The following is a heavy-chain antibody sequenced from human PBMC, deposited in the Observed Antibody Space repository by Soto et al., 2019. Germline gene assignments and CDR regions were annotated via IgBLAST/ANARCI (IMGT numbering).Heavy chain of an antibody. J-gene: IGHJ6*02. CDR3: ARRWESSSWSHYYYYYGMDV. CDR2: IYYSGST. D-gene: IGHD6-13*01. Sequence: SETLSLTCTVSGGSISSSSYYWGWIRQPPGKGLEWIGSIYYSGSTYYNPSLKSRVTISVDTSKNQFSLKLSSVTAADTAVYYCARRWESSSWSHYYYYYGMDVWGQGTTVTVSS. CDR1: GGSISSSSYY. V-gene: IGHV4-39*01.